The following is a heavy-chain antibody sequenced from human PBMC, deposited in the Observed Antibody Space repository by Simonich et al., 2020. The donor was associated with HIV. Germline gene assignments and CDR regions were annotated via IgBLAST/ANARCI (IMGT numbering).Heavy chain of an antibody. CDR2: ISYDGSNK. CDR1: GFTFSSYA. V-gene: IGHV3-30*07. Sequence: QVQLVESGGGVVQPGRSLRLSCAASGFTFSSYAMHCVRQAPGKGLEWVAVISYDGSNKYYADSVKGRLTISRDNSKNTLYLQMNSLRAEDTAVYYCASGGSISSVWADDYWGQGTLVTVSS. D-gene: IGHD3-16*01. CDR3: ASGGSISSVWADDY. J-gene: IGHJ4*02.